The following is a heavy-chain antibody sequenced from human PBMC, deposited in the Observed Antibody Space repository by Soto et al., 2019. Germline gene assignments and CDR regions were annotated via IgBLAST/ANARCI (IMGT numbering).Heavy chain of an antibody. J-gene: IGHJ6*03. V-gene: IGHV4-59*08. Sequence: SETLSLTCTVSGGSISSYYWSWIRQPPGKGLEWIGYIYYSGSTNYNPSLKSRVTISVDTSKNQFSLKLSSVTAADTAVYYCARSRPVTTHYYYYMDVWGKGTTVTVSS. CDR2: IYYSGST. CDR3: ARSRPVTTHYYYYMDV. CDR1: GGSISSYY. D-gene: IGHD4-17*01.